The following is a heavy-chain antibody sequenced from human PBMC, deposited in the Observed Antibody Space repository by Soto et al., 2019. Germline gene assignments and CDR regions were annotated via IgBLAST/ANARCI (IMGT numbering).Heavy chain of an antibody. Sequence: QVQLAQSGPELKKPGASLEVSCRASGYTFSNYGISWVRQVPGQGLEWMAWISVKNGDTNFAQKFQGRLSVTTDTSTSTAYLNLRSLRSDDTAVYYCARLTTLSSPKYRFYYYMDIWGKGTTVNVSS. CDR1: GYTFSNYG. J-gene: IGHJ6*03. D-gene: IGHD4-4*01. CDR2: ISVKNGDT. CDR3: ARLTTLSSPKYRFYYYMDI. V-gene: IGHV1-18*01.